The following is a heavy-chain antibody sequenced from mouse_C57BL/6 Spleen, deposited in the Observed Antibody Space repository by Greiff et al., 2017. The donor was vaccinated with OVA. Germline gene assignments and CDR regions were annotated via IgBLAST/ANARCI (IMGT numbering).Heavy chain of an antibody. CDR1: GYTFTNYW. J-gene: IGHJ1*03. CDR3: ARYHYGSSYDWYFDV. D-gene: IGHD1-1*01. V-gene: IGHV1-63*01. Sequence: QVQLQQSGAELVRPGTSVKMSCKASGYTFTNYWIGWAKQRPGHGLEWIGDIYPGGGYTNYNEKFKGKATLTADKSSSTAYMQFSSLTSEDSAIYYCARYHYGSSYDWYFDVWGTGTTVTVSS. CDR2: IYPGGGYT.